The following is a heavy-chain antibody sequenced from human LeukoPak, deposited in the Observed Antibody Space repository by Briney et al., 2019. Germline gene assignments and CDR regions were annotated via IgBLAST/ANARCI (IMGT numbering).Heavy chain of an antibody. V-gene: IGHV3-48*03. CDR3: ARTLPRGSEYFQH. CDR2: ISGSGPTT. CDR1: GFTFRNYG. J-gene: IGHJ1*01. Sequence: GGSLRLSCSASGFTFRNYGVNWVRQAPGKGLEWISYISGSGPTTHYADSVKGRFTISRDNTKKSLYLQMNSLRAEDTAVYYCARTLPRGSEYFQHWGLGTLVTVSS.